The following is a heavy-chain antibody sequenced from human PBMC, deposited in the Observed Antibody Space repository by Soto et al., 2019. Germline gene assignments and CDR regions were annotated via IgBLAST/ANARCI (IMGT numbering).Heavy chain of an antibody. CDR2: ISGSGGST. CDR3: ARPTPGIAAAGTPIDY. V-gene: IGHV3-23*01. Sequence: GGSLRLSCAASGFTFSSFAMSWVRQAPGKGLDWVSAISGSGGSTYSADSVKGRFTISRDNSKNTLYLQMNSLRAEDTAVYYCARPTPGIAAAGTPIDYWGQGTLVTVSS. CDR1: GFTFSSFA. D-gene: IGHD6-13*01. J-gene: IGHJ4*02.